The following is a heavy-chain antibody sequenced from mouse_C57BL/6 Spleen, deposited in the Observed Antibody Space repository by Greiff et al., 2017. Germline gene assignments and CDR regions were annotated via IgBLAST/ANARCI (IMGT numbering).Heavy chain of an antibody. J-gene: IGHJ3*01. CDR3: ARHGPFAY. Sequence: DVQLQESGGDLVKPGGSLKLSCAASGFTFSSYGMSWVRQTPDKRLEWVATISSGGSYTYYPDRVQGRFTISRDNAKNTLYLQMSSLKSEDTAMYYCARHGPFAYWGQGTLVTVSA. V-gene: IGHV5-6*01. CDR1: GFTFSSYG. CDR2: ISSGGSYT.